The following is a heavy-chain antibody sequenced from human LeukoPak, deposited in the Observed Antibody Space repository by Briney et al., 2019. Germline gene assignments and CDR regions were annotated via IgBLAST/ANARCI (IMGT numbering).Heavy chain of an antibody. CDR1: GFTFSSYA. CDR3: AKDLISYDSSGYYNY. D-gene: IGHD3-22*01. V-gene: IGHV3-23*01. CDR2: ISGSGGST. Sequence: GGSLRLSCAASGFTFSSYAMSWVRLAPGKGLEWVSAISGSGGSTYYADSVKGRFTISRDNSKNTLYLQMNSLRAEDTAVYYCAKDLISYDSSGYYNYWGQGTLVTVSS. J-gene: IGHJ4*02.